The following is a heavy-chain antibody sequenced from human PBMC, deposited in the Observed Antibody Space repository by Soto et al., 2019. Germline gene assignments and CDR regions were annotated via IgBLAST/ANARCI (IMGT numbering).Heavy chain of an antibody. CDR2: IYYSGST. Sequence: SETLSLTCTVSGGSISGYYWSWIRQPPGKGLEWIGYIYYSGSTNYNPSLKSRVTISVDTSKNQFSLKLSSVTAADTAVYYCARFVVVTANPYYFDYWGQGTLVTVSS. CDR1: GGSISGYY. J-gene: IGHJ4*02. D-gene: IGHD2-21*02. CDR3: ARFVVVTANPYYFDY. V-gene: IGHV4-59*01.